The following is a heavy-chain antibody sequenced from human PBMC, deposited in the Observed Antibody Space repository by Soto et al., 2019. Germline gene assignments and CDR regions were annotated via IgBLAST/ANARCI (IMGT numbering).Heavy chain of an antibody. CDR2: INHSGST. V-gene: IGHV4-34*01. J-gene: IGHJ6*03. CDR1: GGSFSGYY. Sequence: PETLSLTCAVYGGSFSGYYWSWIRQPPGKGLEWIGEINHSGSTNYNPSLKSRVTISVDTSKNQFSLKLSSVTAADTAVYYCARGAGGLRSYYYYYMDVWGKGTTVTVSS. CDR3: ARGAGGLRSYYYYYMDV. D-gene: IGHD3-3*01.